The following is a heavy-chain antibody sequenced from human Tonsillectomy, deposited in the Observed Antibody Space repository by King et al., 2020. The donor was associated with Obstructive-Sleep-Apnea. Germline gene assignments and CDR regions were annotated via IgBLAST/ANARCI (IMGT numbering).Heavy chain of an antibody. J-gene: IGHJ6*02. Sequence: VQLVESGGGLVKPGGSLRLSCAASGFTSSSYSLNWVLQAPGKGLGWVSSISSSSSYIYYADSVKGRFTNPRENAKNSLYLKMNSLGAVDTVVIYCASGSRAVRGVQTHYYYYYGMDVWGQGTTVTVSS. CDR3: ASGSRAVRGVQTHYYYYYGMDV. D-gene: IGHD3-10*01. V-gene: IGHV3-21*01. CDR1: GFTSSSYS. CDR2: ISSSSSYI.